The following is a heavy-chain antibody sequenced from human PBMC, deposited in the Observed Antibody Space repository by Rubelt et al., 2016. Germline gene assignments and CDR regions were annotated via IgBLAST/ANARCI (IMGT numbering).Heavy chain of an antibody. D-gene: IGHD6-13*01. CDR1: GGSFSGYY. J-gene: IGHJ6*02. Sequence: QVQLQQWGAGLLKPSETLSLTCAVYGGSFSGYYWSWIRQPPGKGLEWLGEINHSGSTNSNPSLKSRVTISVDTSKNQFSLKRGSVTAADTAVDDCARGRRGSSSWLGRDYYGMDVWGQGTTVTVSS. CDR2: INHSGST. CDR3: ARGRRGSSSWLGRDYYGMDV. V-gene: IGHV4-34*01.